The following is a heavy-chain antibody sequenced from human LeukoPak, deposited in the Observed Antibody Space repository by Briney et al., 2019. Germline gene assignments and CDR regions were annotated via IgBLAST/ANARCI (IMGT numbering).Heavy chain of an antibody. V-gene: IGHV4-59*01. Sequence: IPSETLSLTCTVSGASISNYFWNWIRQPPGKGLEWIGSISYTGSTNYNPSLKSRLTIFVNTSKNHFSLNLSSVTAADTAVYYCARSVDTSMAGDYWGQGTLLTVSS. CDR2: ISYTGST. D-gene: IGHD5-18*01. J-gene: IGHJ4*02. CDR1: GASISNYF. CDR3: ARSVDTSMAGDY.